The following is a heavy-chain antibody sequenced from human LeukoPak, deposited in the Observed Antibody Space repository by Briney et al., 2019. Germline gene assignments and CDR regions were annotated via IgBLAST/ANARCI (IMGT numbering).Heavy chain of an antibody. CDR2: INPSGGST. CDR1: GYTFTSYY. D-gene: IGHD2-2*01. Sequence: ASVKVSCKASGYTFTSYYMHWVRQAPGQGLEWMGIINPSGGSTSYAQKFQGRVTMTEDTSTDTAYMELSSLRSEDTAVYYCATGIGYCGSIRCPPPEYWGQGTLVTVSS. V-gene: IGHV1-46*01. J-gene: IGHJ4*02. CDR3: ATGIGYCGSIRCPPPEY.